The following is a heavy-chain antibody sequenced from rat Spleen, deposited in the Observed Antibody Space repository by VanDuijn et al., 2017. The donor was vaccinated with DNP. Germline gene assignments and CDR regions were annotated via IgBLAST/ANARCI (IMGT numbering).Heavy chain of an antibody. CDR3: ASLWTLTY. CDR2: LSTGGDST. V-gene: IGHV5-19*01. CDR1: GFIFSNYG. D-gene: IGHD1-3*01. Sequence: EVKLVESGGGLVQPGRSLKLSCAASGFIFSNYGMHWIRQAPTKGLEWVASLSTGGDSTYYRDSVKGRFTISRDNAKNTLYLQMDSLRSEDTATYYCASLWTLTYWGQGTLVTVSS. J-gene: IGHJ3*01.